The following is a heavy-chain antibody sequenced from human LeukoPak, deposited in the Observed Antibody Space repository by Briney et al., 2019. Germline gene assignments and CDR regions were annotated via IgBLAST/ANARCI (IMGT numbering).Heavy chain of an antibody. V-gene: IGHV3-7*05. CDR2: INQDGSEK. Sequence: TGGSLRLSCAASGFTFSNYWMSWVRQAPGKGLEWVAHINQDGSEKYYVDSVKGRFTISRDNAKNSLYLQMNSLRAEDTAVYYCARASDPWLQLTWGQGTLVTVSS. D-gene: IGHD5-24*01. CDR1: GFTFSNYW. J-gene: IGHJ5*02. CDR3: ARASDPWLQLT.